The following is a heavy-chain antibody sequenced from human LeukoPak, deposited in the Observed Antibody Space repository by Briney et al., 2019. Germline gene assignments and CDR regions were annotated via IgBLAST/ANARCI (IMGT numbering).Heavy chain of an antibody. Sequence: GGSLRLSCAASGFTFSSYAIHWVRQAPGKGLEWVSAISGSGGSTYYADSVKGRFTISRDNSKNTLYLQMNSLRAEDTAVYYCAKDKLYGDYYDSSGYLDYWGQGTLVTVSS. CDR2: ISGSGGST. J-gene: IGHJ4*02. CDR1: GFTFSSYA. D-gene: IGHD3-22*01. CDR3: AKDKLYGDYYDSSGYLDY. V-gene: IGHV3-23*01.